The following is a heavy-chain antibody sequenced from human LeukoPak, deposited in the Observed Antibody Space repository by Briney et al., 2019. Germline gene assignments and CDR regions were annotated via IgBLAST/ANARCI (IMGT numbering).Heavy chain of an antibody. V-gene: IGHV3-21*01. CDR2: ISSSSYI. Sequence: GGSLRLSCAASGFTFSSYSMNWVRQAPGKGLEWVSSISSSSYIYYADSVKGRFTISRDNAKNSLYLQMNSLRAEDTAVYYCARDDSDCSGGSCYPDYWGQGTLVTVSS. D-gene: IGHD2-15*01. J-gene: IGHJ4*02. CDR3: ARDDSDCSGGSCYPDY. CDR1: GFTFSSYS.